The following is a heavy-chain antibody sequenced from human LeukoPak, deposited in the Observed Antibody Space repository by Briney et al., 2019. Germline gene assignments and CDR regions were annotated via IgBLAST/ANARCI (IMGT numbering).Heavy chain of an antibody. J-gene: IGHJ4*02. Sequence: GGSLSLSCVPSGFTFSKLPMGCVRHAPGEGLEWVPVISDSGGTQYYAAPVKGRFTISRDNSRTTLYLQMNGLRVEDTAVYYCAKDARRSSGWYFFDHWGQGTLVTVSS. CDR1: GFTFSKLP. CDR3: AKDARRSSGWYFFDH. D-gene: IGHD6-19*01. V-gene: IGHV3-23*01. CDR2: ISDSGGTQ.